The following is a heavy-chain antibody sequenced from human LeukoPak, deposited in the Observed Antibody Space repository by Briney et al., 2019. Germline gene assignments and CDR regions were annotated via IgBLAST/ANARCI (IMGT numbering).Heavy chain of an antibody. V-gene: IGHV1-2*02. Sequence: ASVKVSCKASGYTFTGYYIHWVRQAPGQGLEWMGWINPTSGGTKYAQKFQGRVTMTRDTSISTAYMELSRLRADDMAVFYCARGGSAWDNPFDHWGQGTLVTVSS. D-gene: IGHD6-19*01. CDR2: INPTSGGT. J-gene: IGHJ4*02. CDR3: ARGGSAWDNPFDH. CDR1: GYTFTGYY.